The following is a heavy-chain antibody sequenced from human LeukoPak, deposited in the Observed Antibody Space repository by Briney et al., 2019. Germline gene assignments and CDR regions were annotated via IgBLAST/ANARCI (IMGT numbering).Heavy chain of an antibody. V-gene: IGHV4-59*01. CDR2: IYYSGST. CDR1: GGSISSYY. CDR3: VREEIPSIAFDI. Sequence: SETLSLTCTVSGGSISSYYWSWIRQPPGKGLEWIGYIYYSGSTNYNPSLKSRVTISVDTSKNQFSLKLSSVTAADTAVYYCVREEIPSIAFDIWGQGTMVTVCS. J-gene: IGHJ3*02. D-gene: IGHD2/OR15-2a*01.